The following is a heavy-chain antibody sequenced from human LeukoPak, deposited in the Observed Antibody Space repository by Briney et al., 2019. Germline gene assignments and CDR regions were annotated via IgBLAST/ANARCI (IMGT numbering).Heavy chain of an antibody. CDR3: ARRYCGGGSCYSSFDY. J-gene: IGHJ4*02. Sequence: SGTLSLTCTVSGGSIGSYYRSWIRQPPGKGLEWIGYIYYSGSTSYNPSLKSRVTMSVHTSKNQFSLSLSSVTAADTAVYYCARRYCGGGSCYSSFDYWGQGTLAIVSS. V-gene: IGHV4-59*08. CDR2: IYYSGST. D-gene: IGHD2-15*01. CDR1: GGSIGSYY.